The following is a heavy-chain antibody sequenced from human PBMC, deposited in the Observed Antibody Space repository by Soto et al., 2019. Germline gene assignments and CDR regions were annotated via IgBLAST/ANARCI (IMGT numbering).Heavy chain of an antibody. CDR2: IYPGDSDT. Sequence: PGEALKISCKGSGYSFTSYWFGWVRQMPGKGLEWMGIIYPGDSDTRYSPSFQGQVTISADKSISTAYLQWSSLKASDTAMYYCARHRYQLLWSYYYYYMDIWGKGTTVTVSS. J-gene: IGHJ6*03. CDR3: ARHRYQLLWSYYYYYMDI. CDR1: GYSFTSYW. V-gene: IGHV5-51*01. D-gene: IGHD2-2*01.